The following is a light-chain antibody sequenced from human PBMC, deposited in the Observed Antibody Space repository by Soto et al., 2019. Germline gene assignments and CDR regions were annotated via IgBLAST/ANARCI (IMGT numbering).Light chain of an antibody. CDR1: SSDVGGYNY. CDR3: SSYTTSNTRQIV. Sequence: SVLTQPASVSGSHGQSITISCTGTSSDVGGYNYVSWYQHHPGKAPKLMIFDVSNRPSGVSNRFSGSKSGNTASLTISGLQPEDEADYYCSSYTTSNTRQIVFGTGTKVTVL. J-gene: IGLJ1*01. V-gene: IGLV2-14*03. CDR2: DVS.